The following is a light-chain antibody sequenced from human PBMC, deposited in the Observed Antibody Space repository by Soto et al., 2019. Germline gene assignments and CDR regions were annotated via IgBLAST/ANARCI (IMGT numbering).Light chain of an antibody. J-gene: IGLJ3*02. CDR3: LLSYSGARPLV. CDR2: DTS. CDR1: TGAVTSGHY. Sequence: QAVVTQEPSLTVSPGGTVTLTCGSSTGAVTSGHYPYWFQQKPGQAPRTLIYDTSNKHSWTPARFSGSLLGGKAALTLSGAQPEDEAEYYCLLSYSGARPLVFGGRTKLTVL. V-gene: IGLV7-46*01.